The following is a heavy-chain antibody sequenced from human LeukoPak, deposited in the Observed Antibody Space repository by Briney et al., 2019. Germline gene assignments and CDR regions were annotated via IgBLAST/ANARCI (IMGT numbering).Heavy chain of an antibody. D-gene: IGHD5/OR15-5a*01. V-gene: IGHV3-48*02. CDR1: GFIFSSNS. Sequence: GGSLRLSCVASGFIFSSNSMNWVRQAPGKGLELVSHIRSSGSNMYYADSVKGRFTISRDNAKNSLYLQMNNLRDEDTAVYYCARSASNFYEQTDWGQGTLVTVSS. CDR3: ARSASNFYEQTD. J-gene: IGHJ4*02. CDR2: IRSSGSNM.